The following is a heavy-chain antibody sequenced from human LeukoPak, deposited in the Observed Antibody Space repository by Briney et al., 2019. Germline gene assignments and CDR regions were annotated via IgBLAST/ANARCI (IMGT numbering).Heavy chain of an antibody. CDR3: AGALPRIVLTDAIDI. D-gene: IGHD1-26*01. CDR2: ISSSSSTI. V-gene: IGHV3-48*04. Sequence: GGSLRLSCAASGFTFSSYSMNWVRQAPGKGLEWVSYISSSSSTIYYADSVKGRFTISRDNAKNSLYLQVNSLRVEDTAVYYCAGALPRIVLTDAIDIWGQGTLVTVSS. CDR1: GFTFSSYS. J-gene: IGHJ3*02.